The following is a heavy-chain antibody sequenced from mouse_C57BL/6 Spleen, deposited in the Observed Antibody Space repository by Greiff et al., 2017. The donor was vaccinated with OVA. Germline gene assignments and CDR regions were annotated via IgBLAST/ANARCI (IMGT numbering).Heavy chain of an antibody. CDR2: IWSGGST. CDR1: GFSLTSYG. V-gene: IGHV2-4*01. D-gene: IGHD1-1*01. CDR3: AKNTPYYYGSSYGYFDV. Sequence: VQLQQSGPGLVQPSQSLSITCTVSGFSLTSYGVHWVRQPPGKGLEWLGVIWSGGSTDYNAAFISRLSISKDNSKSQVFFKMNSLQADDTAIYYCAKNTPYYYGSSYGYFDVWGTGTTVTVSS. J-gene: IGHJ1*03.